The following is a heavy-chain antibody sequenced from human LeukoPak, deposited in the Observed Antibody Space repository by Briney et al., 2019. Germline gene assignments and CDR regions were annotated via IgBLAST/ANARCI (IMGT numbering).Heavy chain of an antibody. CDR2: IYTSGST. D-gene: IGHD4-17*01. CDR3: ARWTTVTSAYDY. Sequence: SETLSLTCTVSGGSISIYYWSWIRQPAGKGLEWIGRIYTSGSTNYTPSLKSRVTMSVDTSKNQFSLTLSSVTAADTAVYYCARWTTVTSAYDYWGQGTLVSVSS. V-gene: IGHV4-4*07. J-gene: IGHJ4*02. CDR1: GGSISIYY.